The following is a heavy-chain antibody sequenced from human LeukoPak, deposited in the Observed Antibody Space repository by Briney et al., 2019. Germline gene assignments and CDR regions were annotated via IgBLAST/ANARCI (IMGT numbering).Heavy chain of an antibody. CDR2: IFHSGST. V-gene: IGHV4-39*01. Sequence: PSETLSLTCTVSGGSISSSGYYWGWIRQPPGKGLEWIGTIFHSGSTYYNPSLKSRVTILVDKSKNQFSLKLSSVTAADTALYYCAKHFPRYSSTPEGNYFDYWGQGTLVTASS. CDR3: AKHFPRYSSTPEGNYFDY. D-gene: IGHD6-13*01. CDR1: GGSISSSGYY. J-gene: IGHJ4*02.